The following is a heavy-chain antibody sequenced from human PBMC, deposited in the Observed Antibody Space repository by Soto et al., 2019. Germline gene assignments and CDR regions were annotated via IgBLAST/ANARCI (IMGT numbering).Heavy chain of an antibody. V-gene: IGHV4-59*01. CDR1: GGSISIYY. CDR3: AGTDYGDYEFDY. D-gene: IGHD4-17*01. J-gene: IGHJ4*02. CDR2: IYYSGNT. Sequence: PSETLSLTCTVSGGSISIYYWNWIRQSPGKGLERIGNIYYSGNTNYNPSLKSRVIISIDTSKTQLSLKLSSVTAADAAVYFCAGTDYGDYEFDYWGQGAQVTVSS.